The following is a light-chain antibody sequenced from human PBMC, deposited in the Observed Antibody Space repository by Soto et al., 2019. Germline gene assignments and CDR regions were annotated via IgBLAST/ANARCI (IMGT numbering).Light chain of an antibody. V-gene: IGLV2-11*01. J-gene: IGLJ3*02. CDR1: NSDIGNYNY. CDR3: CSYPGSHTWV. Sequence: QSALTQPRSVSGSPGQSVTISCTGTNSDIGNYNYVSWHQQHPGKAPKVMIYDVTKRPSGVPDRFSGSTSGNTASLTISGLQAEDEADYYCCSYPGSHTWVFGGGTKLTVL. CDR2: DVT.